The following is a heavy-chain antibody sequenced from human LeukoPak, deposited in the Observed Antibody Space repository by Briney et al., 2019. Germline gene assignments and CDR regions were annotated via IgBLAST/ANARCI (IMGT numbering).Heavy chain of an antibody. CDR3: ARAPIYCSSTSCHYYYYYYYMDV. D-gene: IGHD2-2*01. V-gene: IGHV1-18*01. CDR1: GYTFTSYG. J-gene: IGHJ6*03. Sequence: ASVKVSCKASGYTFTSYGISWVRQAPGQGLEWMGWISAYNGNTNYAQKLQGRVTMTTDTSTSTAYMELRSLRSDDTAVYYCARAPIYCSSTSCHYYYYYYYMDVRGKGTTVTVSS. CDR2: ISAYNGNT.